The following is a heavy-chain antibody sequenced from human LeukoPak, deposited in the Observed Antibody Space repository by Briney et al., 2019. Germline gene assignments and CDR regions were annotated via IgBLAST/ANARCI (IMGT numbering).Heavy chain of an antibody. CDR2: INPSGGST. D-gene: IGHD2-2*01. CDR3: ARDLPLDCSSTSCYPDY. J-gene: IGHJ4*02. V-gene: IGHV1-46*01. CDR1: GYTFTSYY. Sequence: ASVKVSCKASGYTFTSYYMHWVRQAPGQGLEWMGIINPSGGSTSYAQKFQGRVTMTRDMSTSTVYMELSSLRSEDTAVYYCARDLPLDCSSTSCYPDYWGQGTLVTVSS.